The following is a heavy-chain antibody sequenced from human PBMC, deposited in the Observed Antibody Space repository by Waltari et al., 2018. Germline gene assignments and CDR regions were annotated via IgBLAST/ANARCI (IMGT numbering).Heavy chain of an antibody. D-gene: IGHD6-13*01. V-gene: IGHV3-23*01. J-gene: IGHJ3*01. CDR2: IRGSGTNT. Sequence: EVQLLESGGGLVQPGGSLRLSCAASGFTFSSYAMAWVRQDPGKGLEWVSTIRGSGTNTYFADSVKGRFTISRDNSKNTLHLQMNSLRAEDTALYYCAKCSSSWGNDAFDVWGQGTMVAVSS. CDR3: AKCSSSWGNDAFDV. CDR1: GFTFSSYA.